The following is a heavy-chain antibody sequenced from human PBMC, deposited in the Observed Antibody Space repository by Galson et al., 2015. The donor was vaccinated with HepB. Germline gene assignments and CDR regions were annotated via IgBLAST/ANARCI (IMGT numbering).Heavy chain of an antibody. CDR1: GGTFSSYA. CDR2: IIPIFGTA. Sequence: QSGAEVKKPGALVKVSCKASGGTFSSYAISWVRQAPGQGLEWMGGIIPIFGTANYAQKFQGRVTITADKSTSTAYMELSSLRSEDTAVYYCASGLDYGDYPDYYYGMDVWGQGTTVTVSS. CDR3: ASGLDYGDYPDYYYGMDV. D-gene: IGHD4-17*01. V-gene: IGHV1-69*06. J-gene: IGHJ6*02.